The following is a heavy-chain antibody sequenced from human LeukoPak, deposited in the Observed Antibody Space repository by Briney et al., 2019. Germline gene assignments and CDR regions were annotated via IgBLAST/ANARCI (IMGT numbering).Heavy chain of an antibody. J-gene: IGHJ3*02. CDR1: GGSISSGSYY. CDR3: ARSSVLRYFDWLPYDAFDI. CDR2: IYTSGST. D-gene: IGHD3-9*01. V-gene: IGHV4-61*02. Sequence: SETLSLTCTVSGGSISSGSYYWSWIRQPAGKGLEWIGRIYTSGSTNYNPSLKSRVTISVDTSKNQFSLKLSSVTAADTAVYYCARSSVLRYFDWLPYDAFDIWGQGTMVTVSS.